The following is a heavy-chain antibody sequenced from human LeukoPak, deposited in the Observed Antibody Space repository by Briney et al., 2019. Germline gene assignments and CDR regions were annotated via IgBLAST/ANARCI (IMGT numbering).Heavy chain of an antibody. Sequence: GESLKISCKGSGYSFTRYWIGWVRPMPETGLEWMGVIYSADSDTTYTPSFQGQVTISVDRSINTASLQWSSLKASDTAMYYCARRCMSGYCSSGGPMDDYWGQGTLVTVSS. CDR2: IYSADSDT. CDR1: GYSFTRYW. CDR3: ARRCMSGYCSSGGPMDDY. V-gene: IGHV5-51*01. J-gene: IGHJ4*02. D-gene: IGHD2-15*01.